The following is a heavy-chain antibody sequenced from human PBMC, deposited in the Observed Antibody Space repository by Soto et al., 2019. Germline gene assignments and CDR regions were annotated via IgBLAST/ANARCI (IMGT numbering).Heavy chain of an antibody. D-gene: IGHD4-4*01. V-gene: IGHV4-39*01. CDR3: ASTSDTVTTSFGSY. Sequence: SETLSLTCTVSGGSISSSSYYWGWIRQPPGKGLEWIGSIYYSGSTYYNPSLKSRVTISVDTSKNQFSLKLSSVTAADTAVYYCASTSDTVTTSFGSYWGQGTLVTVSS. J-gene: IGHJ4*02. CDR2: IYYSGST. CDR1: GGSISSSSYY.